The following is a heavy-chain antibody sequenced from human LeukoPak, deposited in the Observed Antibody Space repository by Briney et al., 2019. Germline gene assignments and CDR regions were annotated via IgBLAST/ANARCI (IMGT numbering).Heavy chain of an antibody. CDR2: IKQDGSEI. J-gene: IGHJ4*02. Sequence: PGGSLRLSCAASGFTFSSHWVAWLRQAPEKGPEWVANIKQDGSEIYYVDSVKGRFTISRDNAKNSLYLQMNSLRAEDTAVYFCARWRTSNWSEFDYWGQGTLVTVSS. V-gene: IGHV3-7*05. D-gene: IGHD6-13*01. CDR1: GFTFSSHW. CDR3: ARWRTSNWSEFDY.